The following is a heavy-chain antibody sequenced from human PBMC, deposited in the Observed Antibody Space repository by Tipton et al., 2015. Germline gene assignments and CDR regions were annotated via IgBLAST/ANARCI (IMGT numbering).Heavy chain of an antibody. J-gene: IGHJ3*01. Sequence: QLVQSGGSVVQPGRSLRLSCAASGFTFSSYGMNWVRQAPGKGLAWMASVQYDGQRKDYADSVKGRFSISRDNSQDTLYLHINNLRAEDTALYYCARFNTNMGGFDFWGQGTMVTVSS. CDR3: ARFNTNMGGFDF. CDR2: VQYDGQRK. D-gene: IGHD2-15*01. CDR1: GFTFSSYG. V-gene: IGHV3-33*05.